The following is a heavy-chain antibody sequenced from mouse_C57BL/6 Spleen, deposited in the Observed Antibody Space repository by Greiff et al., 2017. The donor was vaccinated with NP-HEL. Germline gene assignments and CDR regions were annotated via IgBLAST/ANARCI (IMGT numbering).Heavy chain of an antibody. J-gene: IGHJ4*01. CDR2: IYPGDGDT. D-gene: IGHD3-2*02. Sequence: VQRVESGPELVKPGASVKISCKASGYAFSSSWMNWVKQRPGKGLEWIGRIYPGDGDTNYNGKFKGKATLTADKSSSTAYMQLSSLTSEDSAVYFCARGSSGPYYAMDYWGQGTSVTVSS. CDR3: ARGSSGPYYAMDY. V-gene: IGHV1-82*01. CDR1: GYAFSSSW.